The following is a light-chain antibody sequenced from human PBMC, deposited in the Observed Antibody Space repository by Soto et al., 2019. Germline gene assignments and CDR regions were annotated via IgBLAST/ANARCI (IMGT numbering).Light chain of an antibody. V-gene: IGKV3-20*01. CDR1: QNIGITY. Sequence: EIVLTQSPGTLSLSPGERATLSCRASQNIGITYLAWYQQKPSQPPRPLLYGASSRATGIPERFSGGGSGTDFTLTISRLEPEDFAVYYCQQYGTSRVTFGGGTKLEIK. J-gene: IGKJ4*01. CDR2: GAS. CDR3: QQYGTSRVT.